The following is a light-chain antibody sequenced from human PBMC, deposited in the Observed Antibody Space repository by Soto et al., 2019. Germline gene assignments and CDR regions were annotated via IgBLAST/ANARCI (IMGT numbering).Light chain of an antibody. CDR2: EGS. V-gene: IGLV2-23*03. CDR3: CSYAGSSTFEV. CDR1: SSDGGTYNL. J-gene: IGLJ2*01. Sequence: QSALTQPASVSGSPGQSITISCTGSSSDGGTYNLVSWYQQHPGKAPKLMIYEGSKRPSGVSNRFSGSKSGNTASLTISGLQAEDEADYYCCSYAGSSTFEVFGRGTKLTVL.